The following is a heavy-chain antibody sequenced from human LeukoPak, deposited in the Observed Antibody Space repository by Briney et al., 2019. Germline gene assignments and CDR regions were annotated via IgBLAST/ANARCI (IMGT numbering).Heavy chain of an antibody. V-gene: IGHV1-46*01. Sequence: GASVKVSCKASGYTFSSYYMHWVRQASGQGLEWMGIVILSDGSTTYAQKFQGRVTMTRDTSTSTVYMELGSLRFEDTAVYYCARGSEEYSYDVVYWGQGTLVTVSS. D-gene: IGHD5-18*01. J-gene: IGHJ4*02. CDR2: VILSDGST. CDR1: GYTFSSYY. CDR3: ARGSEEYSYDVVY.